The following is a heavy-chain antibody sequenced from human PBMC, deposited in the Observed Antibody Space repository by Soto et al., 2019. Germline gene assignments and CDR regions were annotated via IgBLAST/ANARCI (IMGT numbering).Heavy chain of an antibody. CDR2: ISAYNGNT. CDR3: AREDLILEWLPYGMDV. V-gene: IGHV1-18*01. Sequence: AAVKVSCKASGYTFTSYGISWVRQAPGQGLEWMGWISAYNGNTNYAQKLQGRVTITADESTSTAYMELSSLRSEDTAVYYCAREDLILEWLPYGMDVWGQGTTVTVSS. D-gene: IGHD3-3*01. CDR1: GYTFTSYG. J-gene: IGHJ6*02.